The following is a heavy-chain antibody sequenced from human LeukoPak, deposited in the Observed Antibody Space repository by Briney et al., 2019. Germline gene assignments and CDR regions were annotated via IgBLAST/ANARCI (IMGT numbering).Heavy chain of an antibody. V-gene: IGHV1-2*02. CDR2: INPNSGGT. Sequence: ASVKVSCKASGYTFTGYYMHWVRQAPGQGLEWMGWINPNSGGTNYAQKFQGRVTMTRDTSISTAYMELSRLRSDDTAVYYCARLWTGDYYYYYMDVWGKGTTVTVSS. CDR1: GYTFTGYY. D-gene: IGHD1-1*01. J-gene: IGHJ6*03. CDR3: ARLWTGDYYYYYMDV.